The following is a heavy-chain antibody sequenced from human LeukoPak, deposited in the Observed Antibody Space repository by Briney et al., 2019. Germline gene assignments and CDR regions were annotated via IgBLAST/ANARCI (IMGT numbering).Heavy chain of an antibody. CDR2: ISAYDGNT. CDR1: GYTFTSYG. D-gene: IGHD5-24*01. J-gene: IGHJ4*02. V-gene: IGHV1-18*01. CDR3: ARGPRWLQLGPNFDY. Sequence: ASVKVSCKASGYTFTSYGIIWVRQAPRQGLEWMGWISAYDGNTNYAQSLQGRVTMTTDTSTSTAYMELSSLRSEDTAVYYCARGPRWLQLGPNFDYWGQGTLVTVSS.